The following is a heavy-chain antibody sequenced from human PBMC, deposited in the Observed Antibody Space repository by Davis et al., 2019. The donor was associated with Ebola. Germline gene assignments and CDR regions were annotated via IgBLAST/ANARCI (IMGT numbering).Heavy chain of an antibody. CDR2: MSYDGTTK. CDR3: AREFRRVPKIWSEGMVKKDASYGLDV. V-gene: IGHV3-30-3*01. D-gene: IGHD2-2*01. CDR1: GFTFSSYS. Sequence: GESLKISCTVSGFTFSSYSMHWVRQAPGKGLEWVAIMSYDGTTKNYADSVKGRFTISRDTSRNMLYLQMNSLRAEDTAVYFCAREFRRVPKIWSEGMVKKDASYGLDVWGQGTTVTVSS. J-gene: IGHJ6*02.